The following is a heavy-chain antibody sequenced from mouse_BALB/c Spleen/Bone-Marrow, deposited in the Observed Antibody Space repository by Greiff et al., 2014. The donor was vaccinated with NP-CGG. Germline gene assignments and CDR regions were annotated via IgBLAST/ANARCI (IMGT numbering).Heavy chain of an antibody. V-gene: IGHV5-6*01. Sequence: VQLKESGGDLVKPGGSLKLSCAASGFTFSHFGMSWVRQTPDKRLEWVATISSGGSYTYYPDSLKGRFTISRDNAKNTLCLQMSSLKSEDTAMYYCASPHYYNSSPWWYFDVWGAGTTVTVSS. CDR1: GFTFSHFG. J-gene: IGHJ1*01. CDR3: ASPHYYNSSPWWYFDV. D-gene: IGHD1-1*01. CDR2: ISSGGSYT.